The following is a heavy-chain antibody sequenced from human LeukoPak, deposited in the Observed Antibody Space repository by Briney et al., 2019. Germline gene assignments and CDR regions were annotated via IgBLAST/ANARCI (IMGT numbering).Heavy chain of an antibody. CDR3: ARGIAAAET. D-gene: IGHD6-13*01. CDR2: MNPNSGNT. Sequence: GASVKVSCKASGYTFTNHYMHWVRQATGQGLEWMGWMNPNSGNTGYAQKFQGRVTMTRNTSISTAYMELSSLRSEDTAVYYCARGIAAAETWGQGTLVTVSS. J-gene: IGHJ4*02. V-gene: IGHV1-8*02. CDR1: GYTFTNHY.